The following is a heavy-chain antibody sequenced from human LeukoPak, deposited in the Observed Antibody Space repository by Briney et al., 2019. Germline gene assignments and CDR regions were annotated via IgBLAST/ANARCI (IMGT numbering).Heavy chain of an antibody. CDR3: TSFRGYGGYDPV. CDR1: GFTFSAYY. CDR2: ISADGTTT. V-gene: IGHV3-74*01. Sequence: GGSLRLSCAASGFTFSAYYLHWVRQAPGEGLVWVARISADGTTTTYADSVKGRFTFSRDNAKNTMYLQMNSLRAEDTAVYYCTSFRGYGGYDPVWRQGTRVTVSS. J-gene: IGHJ4*02. D-gene: IGHD5-12*01.